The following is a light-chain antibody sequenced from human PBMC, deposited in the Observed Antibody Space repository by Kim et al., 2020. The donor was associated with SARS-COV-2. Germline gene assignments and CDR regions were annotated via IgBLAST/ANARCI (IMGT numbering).Light chain of an antibody. V-gene: IGKV3-15*01. CDR2: GAS. J-gene: IGKJ1*01. Sequence: EIEMTQSPATLSVSAGERATLSCRASQDISSYLAWYQQKPGQVPRLLIYGASTRPTGIPARFSGSGSGTEFTLTISSLQSEDIAVYYCQQYNSGPGTFGQGTKVDIK. CDR1: QDISSY. CDR3: QQYNSGPGT.